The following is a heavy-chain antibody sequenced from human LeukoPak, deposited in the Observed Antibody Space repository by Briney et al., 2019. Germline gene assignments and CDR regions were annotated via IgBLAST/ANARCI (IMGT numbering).Heavy chain of an antibody. Sequence: ASVKVSCKASGYTFTSYGISWVRRAPGQGLEWMGWISAYNGNTNYAQKLQGRVTMTTDTSTSTAYMELRSLRSDDTAVYYCATQYSSSWYAPFDYWGQGTLVTVSS. V-gene: IGHV1-18*01. D-gene: IGHD6-13*01. CDR2: ISAYNGNT. CDR1: GYTFTSYG. J-gene: IGHJ4*02. CDR3: ATQYSSSWYAPFDY.